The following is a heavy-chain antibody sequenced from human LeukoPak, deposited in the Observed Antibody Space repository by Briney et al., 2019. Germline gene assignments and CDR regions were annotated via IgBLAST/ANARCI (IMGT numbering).Heavy chain of an antibody. CDR2: LSGSGGGT. D-gene: IGHD3-10*01. CDR3: AKRGVVIRVFLVGFHKEAYCFDS. J-gene: IGHJ4*02. V-gene: IGHV3-23*01. Sequence: PGGSLRLSCAVSGITLSNYGMSWVRQAPGEGLEWVAGLSGSGGGTNYADSVQGRFTISRDNPKNTLYLQMNSLRAEDTAVYFCAKRGVVIRVFLVGFHKEAYCFDSWGQGALVTVSS. CDR1: GITLSNYG.